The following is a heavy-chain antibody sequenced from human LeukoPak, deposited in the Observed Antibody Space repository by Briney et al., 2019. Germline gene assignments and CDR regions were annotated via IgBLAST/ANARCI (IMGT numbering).Heavy chain of an antibody. CDR1: GDSVSRSDSY. J-gene: IGHJ5*02. CDR2: INHSGST. V-gene: IGHV4-39*07. D-gene: IGHD5-18*01. Sequence: SETLSLTCSVSGDSVSRSDSYWDWIRQPPGKGLEWIGEINHSGSTNYNPSLKSRVTISVDTSKNQFSLKLSSVTAADTAVYYCARANTAMVRMKGWFDPWGQGTLVTVSS. CDR3: ARANTAMVRMKGWFDP.